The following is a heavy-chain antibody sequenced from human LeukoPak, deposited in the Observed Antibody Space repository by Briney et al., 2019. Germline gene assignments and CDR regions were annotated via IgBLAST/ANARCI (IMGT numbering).Heavy chain of an antibody. J-gene: IGHJ6*03. CDR1: GFTFSSYG. V-gene: IGHV3-33*06. D-gene: IGHD3-3*01. CDR3: AKDRGKLRFMDV. CDR2: IWYDGSNK. Sequence: PGRSLRLSCAASGFTFSSYGMHWVRQAPGKGLEWVAVIWYDGSNKYYADSVKGRFTISRDNSKNTLYLQVNSLRAEDTAVYYCAKDRGKLRFMDVWGKGTTVTVSS.